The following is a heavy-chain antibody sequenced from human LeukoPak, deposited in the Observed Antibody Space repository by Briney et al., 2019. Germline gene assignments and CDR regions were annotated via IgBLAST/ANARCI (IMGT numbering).Heavy chain of an antibody. CDR2: INPNSGGT. D-gene: IGHD2-2*01. Sequence: VKVSCKASGYTFTGYYMHWVRQAPGQGLEWMGWINPNSGGTNYAQKFQGRVTMTRDTSISTAYMELSRLRSDDTAVYYCAREGSTPYCSSTGCYCHWGQGTLVTVSS. CDR3: AREGSTPYCSSTGCYCH. J-gene: IGHJ4*02. CDR1: GYTFTGYY. V-gene: IGHV1-2*02.